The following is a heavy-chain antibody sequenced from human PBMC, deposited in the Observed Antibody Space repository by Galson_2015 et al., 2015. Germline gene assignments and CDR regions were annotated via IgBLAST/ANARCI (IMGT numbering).Heavy chain of an antibody. D-gene: IGHD3-10*01. CDR3: VRDFGWGFDY. CDR2: TYYRSKWSN. V-gene: IGHV6-1*01. CDR1: GDSVSNSAAS. Sequence: CAISGDSVSNSAASWNWIRQSPSRGLEWLGRTYYRSKWSNDYAVSVNSRITINPDTSKNHVSLQLTSVTPEDTAVYYCVRDFGWGFDYLGQGALVTVSP. J-gene: IGHJ4*02.